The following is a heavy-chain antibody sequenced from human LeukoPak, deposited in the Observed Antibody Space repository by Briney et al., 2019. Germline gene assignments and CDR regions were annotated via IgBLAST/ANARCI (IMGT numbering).Heavy chain of an antibody. CDR1: GGSISSSSYY. V-gene: IGHV4-39*02. D-gene: IGHD3-10*01. J-gene: IGHJ5*02. CDR3: ARDGVRGLTFNWFDP. Sequence: SETLSLTCTVSGGSISSSSYYWGWIRQPPGKGLEWIGSIYYSGSTYYNPSLKSRVTISVDTSKNQFSLKLSSVTAADTAVYYCARDGVRGLTFNWFDPWGQGTLVTVSS. CDR2: IYYSGST.